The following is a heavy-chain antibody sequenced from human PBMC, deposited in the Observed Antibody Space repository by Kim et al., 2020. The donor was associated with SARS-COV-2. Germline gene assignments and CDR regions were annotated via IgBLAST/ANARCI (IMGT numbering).Heavy chain of an antibody. CDR2: INPNSGGT. J-gene: IGHJ6*02. CDR3: ARELSYYGSGSKNGDAYYYYYGMDV. V-gene: IGHV1-2*02. CDR1: GYTFTGYY. Sequence: ASVKVSCKASGYTFTGYYMHWVRQAPGQGLEWMGWINPNSGGTNYAQKFQGRVTMTRDTSISTAYMELSRLRSDDTAVYYCARELSYYGSGSKNGDAYYYYYGMDVWGQGTTVTVSS. D-gene: IGHD3-10*01.